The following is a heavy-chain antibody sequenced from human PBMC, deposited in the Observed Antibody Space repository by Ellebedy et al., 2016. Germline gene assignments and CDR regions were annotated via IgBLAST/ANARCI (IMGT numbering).Heavy chain of an antibody. V-gene: IGHV4-39*07. CDR3: ARGLFRAAADTHFDY. D-gene: IGHD6-13*01. J-gene: IGHJ4*02. Sequence: SETLSLTXTVSGGSINSNYYWGWIRQPPGKGLEWIGSIYYSGSTYYNPSLKPRVTISVDTSKNQFFLRLSSVTAADTAVYYCARGLFRAAADTHFDYWGQGTLVTVSS. CDR2: IYYSGST. CDR1: GGSINSNYY.